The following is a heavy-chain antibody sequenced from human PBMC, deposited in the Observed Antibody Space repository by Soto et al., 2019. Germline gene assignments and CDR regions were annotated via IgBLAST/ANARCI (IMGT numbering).Heavy chain of an antibody. CDR2: IYYSGST. CDR3: ARVDYSNYWFDP. V-gene: IGHV4-30-4*01. D-gene: IGHD4-4*01. Sequence: LSLTCTVSGGSLSSGDYYWSWIRQPPGKGLEWIGYIYYSGSTYYNPSLKSRVTISVDTSKNQFSLKLSSVTAADTAVCYCARVDYSNYWFDPWGQGTLVTVSS. J-gene: IGHJ5*02. CDR1: GGSLSSGDYY.